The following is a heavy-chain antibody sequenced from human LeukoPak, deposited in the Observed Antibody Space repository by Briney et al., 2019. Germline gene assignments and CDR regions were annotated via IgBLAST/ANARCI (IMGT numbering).Heavy chain of an antibody. Sequence: PGGSLRLSCAASGFTFSGYWMTWVRQAPGKGLEWVANTDEDGSAKYYLGSVKGRFTISRDNAKNSLYLQMNSLRAEDTAVYYCARGLSGYASSLGYWGQGTLVTVSA. J-gene: IGHJ4*02. CDR2: TDEDGSAK. V-gene: IGHV3-7*01. CDR1: GFTFSGYW. D-gene: IGHD6-6*01. CDR3: ARGLSGYASSLGY.